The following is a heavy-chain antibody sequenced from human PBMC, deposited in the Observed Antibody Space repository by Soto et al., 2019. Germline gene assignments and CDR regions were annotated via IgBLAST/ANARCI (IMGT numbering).Heavy chain of an antibody. CDR3: ASLNWNFRYYFDS. CDR2: IYYSGST. D-gene: IGHD1-1*01. Sequence: SETLSLTCTVSGGSIRSYYWSWIRQPPGKGLEWIGYIYYSGSTNWNPSLKSRVTILVDTSKNQFALKLGSVTAADTAVYYCASLNWNFRYYFDSWGQGTLVTVSS. V-gene: IGHV4-59*08. CDR1: GGSIRSYY. J-gene: IGHJ4*02.